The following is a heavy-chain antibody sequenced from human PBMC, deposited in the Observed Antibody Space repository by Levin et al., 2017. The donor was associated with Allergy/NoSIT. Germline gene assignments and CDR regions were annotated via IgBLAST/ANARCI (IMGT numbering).Heavy chain of an antibody. CDR3: ARGGTTGGSMDV. V-gene: IGHV3-33*01. J-gene: IGHJ6*03. Sequence: GESLKISCAASGFTFSSYGMHWVRQAPGKGLEWVTVIWYDGSNEYYADSVKGRFTISRDNSKNTLYLQMNSLRAEDTAVYYCARGGTTGGSMDVWGKGTTVTVSS. CDR2: IWYDGSNE. CDR1: GFTFSSYG. D-gene: IGHD1-7*01.